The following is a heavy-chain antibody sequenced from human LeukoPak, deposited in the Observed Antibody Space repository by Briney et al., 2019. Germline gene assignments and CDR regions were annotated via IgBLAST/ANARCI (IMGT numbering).Heavy chain of an antibody. V-gene: IGHV3-73*01. CDR2: IRSKANSYAT. CDR3: XXXXXXXXXYYTDRQPFDY. J-gene: IGHJ4*02. D-gene: IGHD3-22*01. CDR1: GFTFSGSA. Sequence: GGSLRLSCAASGFTFSGSAMHWVRQASGKGLEWVGRIRSKANSYATAYAASVKGRFTISRDDSKNTAYLQMNSLKTEDTAVXXXXXXXXXXXXYYTDRQPFDYWGQGTLVTVSS.